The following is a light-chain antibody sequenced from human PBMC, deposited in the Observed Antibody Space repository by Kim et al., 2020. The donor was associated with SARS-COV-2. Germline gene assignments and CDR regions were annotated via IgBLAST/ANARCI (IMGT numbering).Light chain of an antibody. CDR3: QQYDNVPSLT. Sequence: DIQMTQSPSSLSASVGDRVTITCQASQDIRNYLNWYQQKPGKAPKLLIYDASNLETGVPSRFSGSGSGTDFTFTISSLQPEDIATYYCQQYDNVPSLTFGGGTKVDIK. J-gene: IGKJ4*01. CDR1: QDIRNY. CDR2: DAS. V-gene: IGKV1-33*01.